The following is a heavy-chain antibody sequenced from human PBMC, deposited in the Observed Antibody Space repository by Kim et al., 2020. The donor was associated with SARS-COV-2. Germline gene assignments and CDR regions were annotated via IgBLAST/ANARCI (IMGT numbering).Heavy chain of an antibody. J-gene: IGHJ6*02. D-gene: IGHD3-3*01. CDR2: IYYSGST. V-gene: IGHV4-61*01. CDR1: GGSVSSGSYY. Sequence: SETLSLTCTVSGGSVSSGSYYWSWIRQPPGKGLEWIGYIYYSGSTNYNPSLKSRVTISVDTSKNQFSLKLSSVTAADTAVYYCARGRSGFDYYCYGMDVWGQGTTVTVSS. CDR3: ARGRSGFDYYCYGMDV.